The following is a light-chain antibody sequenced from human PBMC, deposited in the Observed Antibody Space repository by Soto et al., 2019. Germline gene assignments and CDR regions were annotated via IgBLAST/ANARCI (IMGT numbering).Light chain of an antibody. CDR2: GAS. CDR1: HSVSNN. Sequence: EIVMTQSPATLSVSPGERATLSCRASHSVSNNLAWYQQKPGQAPRLLIAGASTRATGIPARLSGSGSGTDFTLNISSLKYEDFAVYYCQQYNYWPPYTFGQGTKLEIK. V-gene: IGKV3-15*01. CDR3: QQYNYWPPYT. J-gene: IGKJ2*01.